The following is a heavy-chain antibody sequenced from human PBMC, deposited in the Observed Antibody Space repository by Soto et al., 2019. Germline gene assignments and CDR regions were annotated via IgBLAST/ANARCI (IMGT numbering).Heavy chain of an antibody. Sequence: SETLYLTCAVSGGSISSGGYSWSWIRQPPGKGLEWIGYIYHSGSTYYNPSLKSRVTISVDRSKNQFSLKLSSVTAADTAVYYCARARYYDFWSGYYMDYYGMDVWGQGTTVT. CDR1: GGSISSGGYS. V-gene: IGHV4-30-2*01. CDR3: ARARYYDFWSGYYMDYYGMDV. CDR2: IYHSGST. J-gene: IGHJ6*02. D-gene: IGHD3-3*01.